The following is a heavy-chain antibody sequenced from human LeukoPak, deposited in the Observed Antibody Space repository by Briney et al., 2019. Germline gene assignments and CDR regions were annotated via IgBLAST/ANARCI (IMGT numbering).Heavy chain of an antibody. CDR3: ARSSRTTDDAFDI. Sequence: SVKVSCKASGGTFSSYAISWVRQAPGQGLEWMGRIIPIFGIANYAQKFQGRVTIAADKSTSTAYMELSSLRSEDTAVYYCARSSRTTDDAFDIWGQGTMVTVSS. CDR1: GGTFSSYA. J-gene: IGHJ3*02. CDR2: IIPIFGIA. V-gene: IGHV1-69*04. D-gene: IGHD1-1*01.